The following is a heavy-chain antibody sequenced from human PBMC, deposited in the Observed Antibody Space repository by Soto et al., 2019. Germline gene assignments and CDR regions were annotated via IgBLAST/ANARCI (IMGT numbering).Heavy chain of an antibody. Sequence: SVKVSCKASGGTFSSYAISWVRQAPGQGLEWMGGIIPIFGTASYAQKFQGRVTITADESTSTAYMELSSLRSEDTAVYYCARHPVSGSYAYYYGMDVWGQGTTVTVSS. CDR1: GGTFSSYA. CDR3: ARHPVSGSYAYYYGMDV. J-gene: IGHJ6*02. D-gene: IGHD1-26*01. V-gene: IGHV1-69*13. CDR2: IIPIFGTA.